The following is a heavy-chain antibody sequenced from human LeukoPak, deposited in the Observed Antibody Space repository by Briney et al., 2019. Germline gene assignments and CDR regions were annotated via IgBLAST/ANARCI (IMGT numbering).Heavy chain of an antibody. CDR3: ARAGSSRAAGIGWFDP. Sequence: GASVKVSCKASGYTFTGYYMHWVRQAPGQGLEWMGWINPDSGGTNYAQKFQGRVTMTRDTSISTAYMELSRLRSDDTAVYYCARAGSSRAAGIGWFDPCGEGTLVTVSS. J-gene: IGHJ5*02. CDR2: INPDSGGT. CDR1: GYTFTGYY. V-gene: IGHV1-2*02. D-gene: IGHD6-13*01.